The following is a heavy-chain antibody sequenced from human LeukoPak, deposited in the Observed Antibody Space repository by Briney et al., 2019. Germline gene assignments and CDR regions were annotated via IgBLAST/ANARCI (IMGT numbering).Heavy chain of an antibody. CDR2: INPNSGGT. CDR1: GYTFTGYY. Sequence: ASVKVSCKASGYTFTGYYMHWVRQAPGQGLEWMGWINPNSGGTNYAQKFQGRVTMTRDTSISTAYMELSRLRSDDTAVYYCAKALSLYCSSTSCYEYRGGYYFDYWGQGTLVTVSS. D-gene: IGHD2-2*01. J-gene: IGHJ4*02. V-gene: IGHV1-2*02. CDR3: AKALSLYCSSTSCYEYRGGYYFDY.